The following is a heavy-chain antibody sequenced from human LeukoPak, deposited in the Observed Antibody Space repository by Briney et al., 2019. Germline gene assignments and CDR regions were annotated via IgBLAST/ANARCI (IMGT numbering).Heavy chain of an antibody. J-gene: IGHJ3*02. CDR1: GGSISSGGYY. CDR3: ARDIGYGYGPWIDAFDI. CDR2: IYYSGST. D-gene: IGHD5-18*01. Sequence: SETLSLTCTVSGGSISSGGYYWSWIRQHPGKGLEWIGYIYYSGSTYYNPSLKSRVTISVDTSKNQFSLKLSSVTAADTAVYYCARDIGYGYGPWIDAFDIWGQGTMVTVSS. V-gene: IGHV4-31*03.